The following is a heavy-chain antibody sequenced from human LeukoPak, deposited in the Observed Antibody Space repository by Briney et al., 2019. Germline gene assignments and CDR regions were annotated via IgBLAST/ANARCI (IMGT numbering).Heavy chain of an antibody. J-gene: IGHJ4*02. D-gene: IGHD2-15*01. V-gene: IGHV3-20*04. CDR2: INWNGGST. CDR1: GFTFDDYG. CDR3: ARTRYYCSGGSCYLLGVDY. Sequence: WGSLRLSCAASGFTFDDYGMSWVRQAPGKGLEWVSGINWNGGSTGYADSVKGRFTISRDNAKNSLYLQMNSLRAEDTAFHYCARTRYYCSGGSCYLLGVDYWGQGTLVTVSS.